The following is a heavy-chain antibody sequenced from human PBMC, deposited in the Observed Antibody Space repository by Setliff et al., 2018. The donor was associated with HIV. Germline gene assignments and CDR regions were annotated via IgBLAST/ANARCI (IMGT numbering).Heavy chain of an antibody. V-gene: IGHV4-4*07. Sequence: SETLSLTCTVSGGSINTYYWSWIRQPAGKGLEWIGRFYTSGSTNYNPSLKGRVTMSVDTSKNQFSLRLKSVTAADTAVYYCARGDYKYCSGGSCYSAPFDYWGQGTLVTVSS. D-gene: IGHD2-15*01. J-gene: IGHJ4*02. CDR1: GGSINTYY. CDR3: ARGDYKYCSGGSCYSAPFDY. CDR2: FYTSGST.